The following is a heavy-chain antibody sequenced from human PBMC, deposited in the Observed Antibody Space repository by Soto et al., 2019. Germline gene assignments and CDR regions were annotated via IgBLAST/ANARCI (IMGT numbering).Heavy chain of an antibody. Sequence: GGSLRLSCAASGFTVSSNYMSWVRQAPGKGLEWVSVIYSGGSTYYADSVKGRFTISRDNSKNTLYLQMNSLRAEDTAVYYCARANNWNDQFDPWGQGTLVTVSS. V-gene: IGHV3-66*01. CDR1: GFTVSSNY. J-gene: IGHJ5*02. D-gene: IGHD1-20*01. CDR2: IYSGGST. CDR3: ARANNWNDQFDP.